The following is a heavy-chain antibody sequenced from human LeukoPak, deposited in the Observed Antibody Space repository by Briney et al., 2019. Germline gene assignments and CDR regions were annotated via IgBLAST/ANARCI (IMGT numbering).Heavy chain of an antibody. CDR2: ISGSDGRT. J-gene: IGHJ4*02. V-gene: IGHV3-23*01. CDR3: AKMVSDDHGY. Sequence: GGSLRLSCTASGFTFRTAGMTWVRQVPGKGLDWVSSISGSDGRTHYADSVKGRFTISRDNSKNTLYLQMNSLRAEDTAVYYCAKMVSDDHGYWGQGALVTVSS. CDR1: GFTFRTAG. D-gene: IGHD2-8*01.